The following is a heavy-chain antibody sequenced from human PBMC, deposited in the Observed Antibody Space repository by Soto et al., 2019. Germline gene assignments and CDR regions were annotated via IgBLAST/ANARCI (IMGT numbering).Heavy chain of an antibody. V-gene: IGHV3-30-3*01. CDR3: VRGPTHVAFDL. J-gene: IGHJ3*01. Sequence: QVQLVEFGGGVVQPGRSLRLSCVASGSPFDVHWVRQAPGKGPEWVAHIVPDGRNQYWADSVKGRFTGSRDNAKNTVYLQMNSLRTEDTAVYYCVRGPTHVAFDLWGQGTMVTVSS. CDR2: IVPDGRNQ. CDR1: GSPFD.